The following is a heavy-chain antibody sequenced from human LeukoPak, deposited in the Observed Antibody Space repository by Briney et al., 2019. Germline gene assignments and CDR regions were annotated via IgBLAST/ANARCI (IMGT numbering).Heavy chain of an antibody. J-gene: IGHJ6*02. CDR2: ISWNSGSI. Sequence: GGSLRLSCAASGFTFDDYAMHWVRQAPGKGLEWVSGISWNSGSIGYADSVKGRFTISRDSAKNSLYLQMNSLRAEDTALYYCAKDIGAVAVLGMDVWGQGTTVTVSS. V-gene: IGHV3-9*01. CDR3: AKDIGAVAVLGMDV. D-gene: IGHD6-19*01. CDR1: GFTFDDYA.